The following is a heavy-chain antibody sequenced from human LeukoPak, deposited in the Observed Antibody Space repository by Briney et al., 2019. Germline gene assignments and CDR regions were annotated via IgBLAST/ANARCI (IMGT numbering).Heavy chain of an antibody. D-gene: IGHD2-2*01. Sequence: SETLSLTCTVSGGAISSGGYYWSWIRQHPGKGLEWIGYIYYSGSTYYNPSLKSRVTISVDTSKNQFSLKLSSVTAADTAVYYCSRDARYCSSTSCHYYMDVWGKGTTVTVSS. V-gene: IGHV4-31*03. J-gene: IGHJ6*03. CDR3: SRDARYCSSTSCHYYMDV. CDR2: IYYSGST. CDR1: GGAISSGGYY.